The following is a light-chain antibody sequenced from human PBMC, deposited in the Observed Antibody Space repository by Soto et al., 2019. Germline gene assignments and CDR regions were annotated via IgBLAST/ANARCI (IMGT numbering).Light chain of an antibody. J-gene: IGKJ1*01. CDR2: GAH. CDR1: QSVSSSY. CDR3: QQYGSSVT. V-gene: IGKV3-20*01. Sequence: EIVLTQSPVTLSFSPGERATLSCRASQSVSSSYLAWYQQKPGQAPRLLISGAHNRAPGIPDRFSGSESGTDFTLRISRLAPEDFAVYYCQQYGSSVTFGQGTKVDIK.